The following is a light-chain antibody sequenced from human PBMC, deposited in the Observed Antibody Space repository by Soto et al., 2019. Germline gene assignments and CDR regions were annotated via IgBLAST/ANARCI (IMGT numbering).Light chain of an antibody. CDR3: NSYAASGNLWV. CDR1: SSDVGGYNY. CDR2: EVT. Sequence: QSALTQPPSASGSPGQSVTISCTGTSSDVGGYNYVSWYQQHPGKAPKLMIHEVTQRPSGVPNRFSGSKSGNTASLTVSGLQAEDEADYYCNSYAASGNLWVFGGGTQLTVL. V-gene: IGLV2-8*01. J-gene: IGLJ3*02.